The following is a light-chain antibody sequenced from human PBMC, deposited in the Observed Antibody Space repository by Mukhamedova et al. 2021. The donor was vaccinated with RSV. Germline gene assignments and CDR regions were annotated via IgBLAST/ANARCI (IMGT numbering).Light chain of an antibody. Sequence: WYQRRVHGKAPKVLIFEATKLQSGVPSRFSGSGSGTEFSLTFGSLQPDDFATYYCQQYNSWSSFTFGPGTKVDIK. CDR2: EAT. J-gene: IGKJ3*01. CDR3: QQYNSWSSFT. V-gene: IGKV1-5*01.